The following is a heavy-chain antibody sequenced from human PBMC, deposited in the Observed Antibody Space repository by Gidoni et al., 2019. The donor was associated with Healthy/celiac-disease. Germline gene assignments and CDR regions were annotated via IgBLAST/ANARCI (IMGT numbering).Heavy chain of an antibody. D-gene: IGHD2-8*02. CDR3: ARDNPTGYAFDI. CDR1: GGSISSYY. V-gene: IGHV4-59*01. Sequence: QVQLQESGPGLVKPSETLSLTCTVSGGSISSYYWSWIRQPPGKGLEWIGYIYYSGSTNYNPSLKSRVTISVDTSKNQLSLKLSSVTAADTAVYYCARDNPTGYAFDIWGQGTMVTVSS. CDR2: IYYSGST. J-gene: IGHJ3*02.